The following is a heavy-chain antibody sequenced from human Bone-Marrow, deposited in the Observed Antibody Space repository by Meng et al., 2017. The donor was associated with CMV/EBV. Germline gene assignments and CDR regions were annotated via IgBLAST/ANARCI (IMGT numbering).Heavy chain of an antibody. CDR1: GYSISSGYY. J-gene: IGHJ3*02. Sequence: SETLSLTCTVSGYSISSGYYWGWIRQPPGKGLEWIGSIYHSGSTYYNPSLKSRVTISVDTSKNQFSLKLSSVTAADTAVYYCARSRDDFWSGYPDAFDIWGQGTMVTVSS. V-gene: IGHV4-38-2*02. CDR3: ARSRDDFWSGYPDAFDI. CDR2: IYHSGST. D-gene: IGHD3-3*01.